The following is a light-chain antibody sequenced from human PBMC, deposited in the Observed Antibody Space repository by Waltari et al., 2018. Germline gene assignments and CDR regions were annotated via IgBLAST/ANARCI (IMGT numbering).Light chain of an antibody. V-gene: IGLV2-11*01. CDR1: SSHVGGYTY. CDR2: DVS. CDR3: CSYAGSYTLV. Sequence: QSALTQPRPGSGSPAQSVTISCTGTSSHVGGYTYVPWYQQHPGKAPKLMIYDVSKLPSGVPDRFSGSKSGNSASLTISGLQAEDEADYYCCSYAGSYTLVFGGGTKLTVL. J-gene: IGLJ2*01.